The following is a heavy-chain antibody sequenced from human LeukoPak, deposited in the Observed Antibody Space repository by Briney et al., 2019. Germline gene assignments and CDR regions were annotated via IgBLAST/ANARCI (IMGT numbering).Heavy chain of an antibody. CDR2: ISSSSSYI. V-gene: IGHV3-21*01. Sequence: PGGSLNLSCAASGFTFSSNSMNWVRQAPGKGLEWASSISSSSSYIYYADSVKGRFTISRDNAKNSLYLQMNSLRAEDTAVYYCATEEGIAARPVYFDYWGQGTLVTVSS. J-gene: IGHJ4*02. CDR1: GFTFSSNS. CDR3: ATEEGIAARPVYFDY. D-gene: IGHD6-6*01.